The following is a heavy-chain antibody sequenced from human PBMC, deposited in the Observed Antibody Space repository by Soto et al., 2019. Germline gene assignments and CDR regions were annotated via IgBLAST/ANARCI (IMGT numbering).Heavy chain of an antibody. V-gene: IGHV4-4*07. CDR2: IYPTGST. CDR1: GGSFSSHY. CDR3: ATGRSEVVPGAMDT. J-gene: IGHJ5*02. Sequence: QVQLQESGPGLVKPSETLSLSCTVSGGSFSSHYCNWVRESAGKGLEWIGRIYPTGSTTYNPSRTSRLTRSVDTSKNQFSLRLTSMTDADTAVYYCATGRSEVVPGAMDTWGQGTLVTVSS. D-gene: IGHD2-2*01.